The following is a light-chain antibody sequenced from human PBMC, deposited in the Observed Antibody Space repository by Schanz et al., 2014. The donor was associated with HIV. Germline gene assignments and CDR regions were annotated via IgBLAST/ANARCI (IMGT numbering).Light chain of an antibody. CDR2: EAS. J-gene: IGKJ1*01. V-gene: IGKV1-5*01. CDR1: QSISSW. Sequence: DIQMTQSPSTVSASVGDTITLTCRASQSISSWLAWYQQKPGKAPKLLISEASSVESGVPARFSGSGSGTDFTLFIASLQPDDFATYYCQQYSDYPWTFGHGTKVE. CDR3: QQYSDYPWT.